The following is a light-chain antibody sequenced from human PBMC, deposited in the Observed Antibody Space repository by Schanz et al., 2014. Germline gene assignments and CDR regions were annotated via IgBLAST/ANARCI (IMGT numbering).Light chain of an antibody. J-gene: IGKJ3*01. Sequence: IQLTQSPSSLSASVGDRVTITCRASQDISSFLAWYQQKPGEAPKLLIYAASGLQSGVPSRFSGSGSGTDFTLTISSLQPEDVATYYCQKYNSAPPFTFGPGTRVDIK. CDR3: QKYNSAPPFT. CDR1: QDISSF. V-gene: IGKV1-27*01. CDR2: AAS.